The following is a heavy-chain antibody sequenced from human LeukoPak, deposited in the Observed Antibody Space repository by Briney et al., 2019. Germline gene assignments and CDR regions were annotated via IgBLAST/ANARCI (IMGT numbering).Heavy chain of an antibody. D-gene: IGHD1-1*01. CDR2: IFHSGST. CDR1: GGSISSGNW. J-gene: IGHJ4*02. Sequence: PSETLSLTCAVSGGSISSGNWWSWVRQPPGKGLQWIGEIFHSGSTNYNPSLKRRVTISVDNSKNQLSLTLTSVTAADTAVYYCARGERGSDYWGQGTLVTVSS. V-gene: IGHV4-4*02. CDR3: ARGERGSDY.